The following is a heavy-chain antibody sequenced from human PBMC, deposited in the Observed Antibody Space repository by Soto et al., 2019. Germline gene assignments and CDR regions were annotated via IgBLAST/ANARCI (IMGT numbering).Heavy chain of an antibody. V-gene: IGHV3-23*01. CDR3: AKDWSGGAFDV. CDR2: ISGSGGST. Sequence: EVDLLESGGGLAQPGGSRRLSCAASGFSFSVFAMSWVRQAPGKGLEWVSRISGSGGSTYYADSVKGRFTISRDNSKNLLSLQMNSLRGEDTDVYYCAKDWSGGAFDVWGQGTMVIVSS. CDR1: GFSFSVFA. D-gene: IGHD3-16*01. J-gene: IGHJ3*01.